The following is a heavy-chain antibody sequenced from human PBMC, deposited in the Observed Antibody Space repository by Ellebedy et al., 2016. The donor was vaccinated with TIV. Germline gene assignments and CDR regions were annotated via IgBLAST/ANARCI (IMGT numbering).Heavy chain of an antibody. V-gene: IGHV3-7*03. D-gene: IGHD2-8*01. CDR3: ARARCSNADCHIPGY. CDR2: INPDGSEK. J-gene: IGHJ4*02. CDR1: QFTFSSYT. Sequence: GESLKISCAASQFTFSSYTLHWVRQAPGKGLEWVANINPDGSEKHYVDSVKGRFTISRDNAKTSLYLQINGLRDDDTAMYYCARARCSNADCHIPGYWGQGSLVTVSS.